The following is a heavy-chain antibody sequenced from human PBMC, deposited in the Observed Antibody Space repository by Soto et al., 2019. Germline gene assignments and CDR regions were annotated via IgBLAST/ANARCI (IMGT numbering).Heavy chain of an antibody. V-gene: IGHV1-18*01. CDR1: GYIFNSFG. J-gene: IGHJ4*02. Sequence: QVQLVQSGGEVKKPGASVKVSCKASGYIFNSFGISWVRQAPGRGLEWMGWISAYTGNTKYAQNFQGRVTMTTDTSTSTAYMELRSLSSDDTAVDYCARRWTTGEIDYWGQGTLVTVSS. CDR2: ISAYTGNT. D-gene: IGHD4-17*01. CDR3: ARRWTTGEIDY.